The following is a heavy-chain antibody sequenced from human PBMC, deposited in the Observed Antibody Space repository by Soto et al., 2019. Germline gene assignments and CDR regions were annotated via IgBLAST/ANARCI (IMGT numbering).Heavy chain of an antibody. D-gene: IGHD6-19*01. V-gene: IGHV4-39*01. CDR1: GDSMSSSDYY. J-gene: IGHJ4*02. Sequence: TCAVSGDSMSSSDYYWGWIRQPPGKGLEWIGSIYYSGSTYYNPSLQSRVAISVDTSKNQFSLKLKSVTAADTAIYYCARRTVNIRTFYSGLKTHCFDYWGQGAPVTVSS. CDR2: IYYSGST. CDR3: ARRTVNIRTFYSGLKTHCFDY.